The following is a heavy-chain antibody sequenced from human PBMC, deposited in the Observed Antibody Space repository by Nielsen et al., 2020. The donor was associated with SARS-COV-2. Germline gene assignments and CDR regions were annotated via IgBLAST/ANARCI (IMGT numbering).Heavy chain of an antibody. D-gene: IGHD2-15*01. CDR1: GYTFTGHY. CDR3: AREGVVVAATVDY. V-gene: IGHV1-46*01. J-gene: IGHJ4*02. CDR2: INPTGGDT. Sequence: ASVKVSCKASGYTFTGHYMHWVRQAPGQGLEWMGRINPTGGDTGYAQKFQGRVSMTRDTSTNTVYMELSSLTSEDTAVYYCAREGVVVAATVDYWGQGTLVTVSS.